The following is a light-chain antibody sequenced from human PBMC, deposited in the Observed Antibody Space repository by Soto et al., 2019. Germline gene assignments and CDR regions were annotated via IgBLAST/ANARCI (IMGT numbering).Light chain of an antibody. CDR1: QSISNY. V-gene: IGKV1-39*01. CDR2: AAS. J-gene: IGKJ1*01. CDR3: QQSYITPWT. Sequence: DIQMTQSPSSLSTSVGDRVTITCRTSQSISNYLNWYQQKPGKVPKLLIYAASRLQSGVPSRFSASGSGTDFTITISSLQPEDFATYYCQQSYITPWTFGQGTKVEIK.